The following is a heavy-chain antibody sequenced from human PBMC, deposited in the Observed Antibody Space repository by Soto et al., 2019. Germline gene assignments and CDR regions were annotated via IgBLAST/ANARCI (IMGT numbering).Heavy chain of an antibody. CDR1: GYSFASYW. CDR2: IYPGDSDT. Sequence: GESLKIYCQCSGYSFASYWIGGVRQMPGKDLEWMGIIYPGDSDTRYSPSFQGQVTISADKSLRTAYLQWTSLKASDTALYYCARTRSFTLGFYYDGMDVWGQGTTVTVSS. V-gene: IGHV5-51*01. J-gene: IGHJ6*02. CDR3: ARTRSFTLGFYYDGMDV. D-gene: IGHD6-6*01.